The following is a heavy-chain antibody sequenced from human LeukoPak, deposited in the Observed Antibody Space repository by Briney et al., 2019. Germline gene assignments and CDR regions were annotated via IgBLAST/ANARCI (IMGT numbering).Heavy chain of an antibody. CDR1: GFTFSSYS. J-gene: IGHJ3*02. V-gene: IGHV3-21*01. Sequence: GGSLRLSCAASGFTFSSYSMNWVRQAPGKGLEWVSFISSTSSYINYADSVKGRFTISRDNAKNSLYLQMNSLRAEDTAVYYCARGPLFRCSSTSCTAFHAFDIWGQGTMVTVSS. D-gene: IGHD2-2*01. CDR2: ISSTSSYI. CDR3: ARGPLFRCSSTSCTAFHAFDI.